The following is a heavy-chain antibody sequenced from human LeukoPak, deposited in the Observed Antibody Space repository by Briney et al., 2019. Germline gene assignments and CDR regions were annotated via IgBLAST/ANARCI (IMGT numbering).Heavy chain of an antibody. Sequence: ASVKVSCKASGYTFTAYPIHWVRQAPGQGLEWMGRINPNSGVTNYAQKFQGRVIMTRDTSISTAYMKLSSLKSDDTAVYYCARDSSNWSSFGSWGQGSLVIVSS. CDR2: INPNSGVT. V-gene: IGHV1-2*06. CDR1: GYTFTAYP. J-gene: IGHJ4*02. CDR3: ARDSSNWSSFGS. D-gene: IGHD2-2*01.